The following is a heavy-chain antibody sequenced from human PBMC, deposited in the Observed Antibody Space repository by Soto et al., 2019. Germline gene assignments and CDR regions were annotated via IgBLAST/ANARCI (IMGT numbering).Heavy chain of an antibody. D-gene: IGHD5-12*01. V-gene: IGHV1-69*01. J-gene: IGHJ4*02. CDR2: IIPIFGTA. CDR1: GGTFSSYA. CDR3: ARDRFDGVATHVSFGD. Sequence: QVQLVQSGAEVKKPGSSVKVSCKASGGTFSSYAISWVRQAPGQGLEWMGGIIPIFGTANYAKKFQGRVTITADESTSTAYMELSSLRSEDTAVYYCARDRFDGVATHVSFGDWGQGTLVTVSS.